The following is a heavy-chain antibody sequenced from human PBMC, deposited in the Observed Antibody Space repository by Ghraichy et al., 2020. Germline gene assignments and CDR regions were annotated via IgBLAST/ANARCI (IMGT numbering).Heavy chain of an antibody. V-gene: IGHV3-21*01. Sequence: GGSLRLSCAASGFTFSSYSMNWVRQAPGKGLEWVSSISSSSSYIYYADSVKGRFTISRDNAKNSLYLQMNSLRAEDTAVYYCARDQGKSSGYYEVDYYYGMDVWGQGTTVTVSS. D-gene: IGHD3-22*01. CDR3: ARDQGKSSGYYEVDYYYGMDV. J-gene: IGHJ6*02. CDR2: ISSSSSYI. CDR1: GFTFSSYS.